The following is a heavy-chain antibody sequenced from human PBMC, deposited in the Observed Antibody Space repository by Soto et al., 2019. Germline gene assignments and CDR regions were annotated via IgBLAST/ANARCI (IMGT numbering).Heavy chain of an antibody. V-gene: IGHV3-23*01. CDR1: GITFSNYA. CDR2: ISDSGSFT. CDR3: AKRPLNWGRWYFDL. J-gene: IGHJ2*01. D-gene: IGHD7-27*01. Sequence: EVQLLESGAGLVQPGGSLRLSCAASGITFSNYAMTWVRQAPGKGLEWVSVISDSGSFTFYADSVKGRFTISRDNSGGTLYLQMNSLRAEDTAIYYCAKRPLNWGRWYFDLWGRGTLVTVSS.